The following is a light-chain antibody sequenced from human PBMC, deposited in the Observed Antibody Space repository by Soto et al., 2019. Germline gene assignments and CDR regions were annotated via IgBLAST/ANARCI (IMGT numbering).Light chain of an antibody. Sequence: QSALTQPPSASGSPGQSVTISCTGTSGDVGGYDYASWYQHHPGKAPKVMIYEVTKRPSGVPDRFSGSKSGNTAALTVSGLQAEDEADYYCSSYAGSNKLLFGGGTKVTVL. V-gene: IGLV2-8*01. CDR3: SSYAGSNKLL. J-gene: IGLJ2*01. CDR1: SGDVGGYDY. CDR2: EVT.